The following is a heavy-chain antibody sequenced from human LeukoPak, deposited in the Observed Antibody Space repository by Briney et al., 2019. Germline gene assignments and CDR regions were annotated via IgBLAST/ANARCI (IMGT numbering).Heavy chain of an antibody. V-gene: IGHV4-61*05. CDR2: IYYSGST. CDR1: GGSISSSSYY. J-gene: IGHJ6*03. D-gene: IGHD3-10*01. CDR3: AGTSGSSSDYYYYYMDV. Sequence: SSETLSLTCTVSGGSISSSSYYWGWIRQPPGKGLEWVGYIYYSGSTNYNPSLKSRVTISVDTSKNQFSLKLSSVTAADTAVYYCAGTSGSSSDYYYYYMDVWGKGTTVTVSS.